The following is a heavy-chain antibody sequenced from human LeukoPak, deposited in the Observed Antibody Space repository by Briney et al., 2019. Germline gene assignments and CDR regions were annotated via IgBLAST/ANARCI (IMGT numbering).Heavy chain of an antibody. CDR2: ISISGDT. CDR1: GLTFTTCA. J-gene: IGHJ3*02. Sequence: GGSLRLSCAASGLTFTTCAMSWVRQAPGKGLEWVSSISISGDTYYTDSVKGRVTLSRDDSMDTLFLQMDSLRVEDTAVYYCAKDLRPNDNWGQGTMVTVSS. CDR3: AKDLRPNDN. V-gene: IGHV3-23*01.